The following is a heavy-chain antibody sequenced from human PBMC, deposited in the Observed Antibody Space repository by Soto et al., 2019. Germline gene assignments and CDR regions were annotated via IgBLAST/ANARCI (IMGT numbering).Heavy chain of an antibody. CDR3: ARVSSSIVVVPDYGMDV. D-gene: IGHD2-15*01. CDR2: ISGKNGNT. CDR1: GYTFISHG. J-gene: IGHJ6*02. Sequence: QVQLVQSGVEVKKPGASVKVSCKASGYTFISHGISWVRQAPGQGLEWMGWISGKNGNTNYAQKIQGRVTLTTDTSTSTAYMELRSLISDDTAVYYCARVSSSIVVVPDYGMDVWGQGTTVTVSS. V-gene: IGHV1-18*04.